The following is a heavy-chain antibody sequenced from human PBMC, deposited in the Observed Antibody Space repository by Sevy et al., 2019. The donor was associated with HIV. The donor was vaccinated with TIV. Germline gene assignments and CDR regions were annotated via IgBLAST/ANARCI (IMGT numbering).Heavy chain of an antibody. CDR2: ISGSGDNT. D-gene: IGHD3-3*01. CDR3: AKNANFWSGYLAMDV. V-gene: IGHV3-23*01. J-gene: IGHJ6*02. Sequence: GESLKISCAASGFTFSNYAMNWVRQTPGKGLEWVSSISGSGDNTYYEDSVKGRFTISRDISYNTVTLQMSSLRAGDTAVYYCAKNANFWSGYLAMDVWGQGTTVTVSS. CDR1: GFTFSNYA.